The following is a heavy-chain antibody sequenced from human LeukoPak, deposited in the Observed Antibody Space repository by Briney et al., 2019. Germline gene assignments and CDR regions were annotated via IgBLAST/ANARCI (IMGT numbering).Heavy chain of an antibody. Sequence: SETLSLTCTVSGGSISSYYWSWIRQPPGKGLEWIGYIYYSGSTNYNPSPKSRVTISVDTSKNQFSLKLSSVTAADTAVYYCARGNWNYGYWGQGTLVTVSS. J-gene: IGHJ4*02. CDR2: IYYSGST. D-gene: IGHD1-7*01. V-gene: IGHV4-59*01. CDR3: ARGNWNYGY. CDR1: GGSISSYY.